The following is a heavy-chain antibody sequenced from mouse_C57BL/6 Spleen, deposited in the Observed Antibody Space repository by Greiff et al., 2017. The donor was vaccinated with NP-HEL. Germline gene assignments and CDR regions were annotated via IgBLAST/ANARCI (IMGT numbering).Heavy chain of an antibody. D-gene: IGHD2-3*01. Sequence: EVQLQQSGPELVQPGASVKISCKASGYSFTDYNMNWVKQSNGKSLEWIGVINHNSGTTSYNQKVNGTATFTVARASSTAYMQLNSHTSVDSAVYYCALYDGYYGYWGQGTTLTVSS. CDR1: GYSFTDYN. CDR3: ALYDGYYGY. CDR2: INHNSGTT. V-gene: IGHV1-39*01. J-gene: IGHJ2*01.